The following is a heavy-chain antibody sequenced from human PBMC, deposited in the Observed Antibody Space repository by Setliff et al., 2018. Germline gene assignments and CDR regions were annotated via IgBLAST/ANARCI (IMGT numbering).Heavy chain of an antibody. D-gene: IGHD3-16*01. J-gene: IGHJ5*02. V-gene: IGHV3-15*01. CDR3: TTGPRDSRAYMNWFDP. CDR1: GIPFKNAW. CDR2: IKSKGEGETS. Sequence: GSLSLSCTASGIPFKNAWMTWVRQAPGKGLEWVGRIKSKGEGETSNYGVPVKGRFIISRDDSRNTIYLQMNSPKIEDTAFYYCTTGPRDSRAYMNWFDPWGPGTLVTVSS.